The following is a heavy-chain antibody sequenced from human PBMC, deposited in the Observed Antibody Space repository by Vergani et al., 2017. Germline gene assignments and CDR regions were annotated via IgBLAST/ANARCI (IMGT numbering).Heavy chain of an antibody. CDR2: IYTSGST. V-gene: IGHV4-61*02. D-gene: IGHD6-13*01. CDR1: GGSISSGSYY. J-gene: IGHJ6*02. Sequence: QVQLQESGPGLVKPSQTLSLTCTVSGGSISSGSYYWSWIRQPAGKGLEWIGRIYTSGSTNDNPSLKSRVTISVDTSKNQFSLKLSSVTAADTAVYYCARDRDSSSSYYYYGMDVWGQGTTVTVSS. CDR3: ARDRDSSSSYYYYGMDV.